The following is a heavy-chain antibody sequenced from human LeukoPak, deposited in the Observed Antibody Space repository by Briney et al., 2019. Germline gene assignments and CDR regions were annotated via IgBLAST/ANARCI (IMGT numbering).Heavy chain of an antibody. CDR2: IYYSGST. CDR1: GGSISSSSYY. CDR3: ARDYYYGSGSALDY. J-gene: IGHJ4*02. Sequence: SETLSLTCTVSGGSISSSSYYWGWIRQPPGKGLEWIGSIYYSGSTYYNPSLKSRVTISVDTSKNQFSLKLSSVTAADTAVYYCARDYYYGSGSALDYWGQGTLVTVSS. V-gene: IGHV4-39*02. D-gene: IGHD3-10*01.